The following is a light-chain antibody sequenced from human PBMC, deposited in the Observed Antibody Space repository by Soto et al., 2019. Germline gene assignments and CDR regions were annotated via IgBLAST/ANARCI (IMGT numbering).Light chain of an antibody. CDR3: QQYDKYST. CDR2: AAS. V-gene: IGKV1-9*01. Sequence: DIQLTQSPSFLSPSIGESVTITCRASQVISTSLAWYQVKPGKAPKLLIYAASTLESGVPSRFSATVSGTEFSLTITSLQPEDFATYFCQQYDKYSTFGHGTKVDIK. CDR1: QVISTS. J-gene: IGKJ1*01.